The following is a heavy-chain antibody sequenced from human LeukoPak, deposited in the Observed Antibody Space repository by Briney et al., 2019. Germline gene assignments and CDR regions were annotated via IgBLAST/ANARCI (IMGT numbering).Heavy chain of an antibody. D-gene: IGHD2-8*01. CDR1: GFTFSSYG. CDR3: AKGNGIDWDAKDYYYYYMDV. CDR2: ISYDGSNK. Sequence: PTGGSLRLSCAASGFTFSSYGMHWVRQAPGKGLEWVAVISYDGSNKYYADSVKGRFTISRDNSKNTLYLQMNSLRAEDTAVYYCAKGNGIDWDAKDYYYYYMDVWGKGTTVTVSS. J-gene: IGHJ6*03. V-gene: IGHV3-30*18.